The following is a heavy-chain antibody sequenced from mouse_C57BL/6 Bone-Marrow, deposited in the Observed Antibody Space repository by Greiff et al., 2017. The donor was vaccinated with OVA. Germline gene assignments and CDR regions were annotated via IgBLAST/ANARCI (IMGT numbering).Heavy chain of an antibody. J-gene: IGHJ2*01. CDR3: ARGNYGSSLDY. CDR1: GYTFTSYG. D-gene: IGHD1-1*01. Sequence: QVQLKESGAELARPGASVKLSCKASGYTFTSYGISWVKQRTGQGLEWIGEIYPRSGNTYYNEKFKGKATLTADKSSSTAYMELRSLTSEDSAVYVGARGNYGSSLDYWGQGTTLTVSS. CDR2: IYPRSGNT. V-gene: IGHV1-81*01.